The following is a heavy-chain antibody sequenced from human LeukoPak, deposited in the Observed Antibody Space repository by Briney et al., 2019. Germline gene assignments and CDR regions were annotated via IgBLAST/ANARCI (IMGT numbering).Heavy chain of an antibody. J-gene: IGHJ4*02. V-gene: IGHV3-48*03. D-gene: IGHD2-2*01. CDR3: ARDSAVPAAQLDH. Sequence: RTGGSLRLSCAASGFTFSSYEMDWVRQAPGKGLEWLSYISSSGSTIYYADSLKGRFTISRDNAKNSLYLQMNSLRAEDTAVYYCARDSAVPAAQLDHWGQGTLVTVSS. CDR1: GFTFSSYE. CDR2: ISSSGSTI.